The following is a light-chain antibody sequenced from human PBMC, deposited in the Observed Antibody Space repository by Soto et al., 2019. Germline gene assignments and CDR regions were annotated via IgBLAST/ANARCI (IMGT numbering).Light chain of an antibody. CDR3: TSWTTSTTMI. V-gene: IGLV2-14*03. J-gene: IGLJ2*01. CDR1: RGDIGAYNF. Sequence: QSALTQPASVSGSPGQSIAISYTGTRGDIGAYNFVSWYQQHPGEVPKLMLYDVNVRPSGVSNRFSGSKSGNTASLTISGLQSEDEADYYCTSWTTSTTMIFGGGTKLTVL. CDR2: DVN.